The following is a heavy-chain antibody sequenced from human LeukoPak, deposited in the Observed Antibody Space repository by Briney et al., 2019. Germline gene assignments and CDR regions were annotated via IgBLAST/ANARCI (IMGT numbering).Heavy chain of an antibody. CDR1: GGSFSGPY. V-gene: IGHV4-34*01. D-gene: IGHD1-26*01. Sequence: PSETLSLTCAVYGGSFSGPYWSWIRQPPGKGLEWIGEINHTGRTYYKPSPKSRVTISVDTSKSQFSLKLTSVTAADTAVYFCARKEGGELVNTRRWFDPWGQGTLVTVSS. CDR2: INHTGRT. CDR3: ARKEGGELVNTRRWFDP. J-gene: IGHJ5*02.